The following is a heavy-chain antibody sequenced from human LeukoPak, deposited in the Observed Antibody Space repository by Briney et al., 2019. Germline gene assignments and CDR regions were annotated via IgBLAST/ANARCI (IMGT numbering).Heavy chain of an antibody. Sequence: GGSLRLSCAASGFTFSDCYMSWICQAPGKGLEWVSYISSSGSTIYYADSVKGRFTISRDNAKNSLYLQMNSLRAEDTAVYYCAREIVVAHSGDYWGQGTLVTVSS. CDR2: ISSSGSTI. D-gene: IGHD3-22*01. V-gene: IGHV3-11*04. CDR1: GFTFSDCY. CDR3: AREIVVAHSGDY. J-gene: IGHJ4*02.